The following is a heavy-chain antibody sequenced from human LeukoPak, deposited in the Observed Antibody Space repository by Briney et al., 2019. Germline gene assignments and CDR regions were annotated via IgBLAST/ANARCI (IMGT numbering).Heavy chain of an antibody. CDR1: RGTFSSYG. J-gene: IGHJ4*02. CDR2: VIAIFGRV. V-gene: IGHV1-69*05. CDR3: ARGELGDSSGFSFFDY. Sequence: SVKVSCKASRGTFSSYGISWVRQAPGQGLEWMGGVIAIFGRVKYGQKFQGRATIITDESTSTAYMELSSLTSEDTGVYYCARGELGDSSGFSFFDYWGQGTLVTVSS. D-gene: IGHD3-22*01.